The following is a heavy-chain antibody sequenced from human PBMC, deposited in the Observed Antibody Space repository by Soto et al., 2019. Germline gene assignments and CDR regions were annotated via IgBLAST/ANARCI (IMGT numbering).Heavy chain of an antibody. CDR2: INPNSGGT. D-gene: IGHD3-3*01. CDR1: GYTFTGYY. V-gene: IGHV1-2*04. J-gene: IGHJ4*02. CDR3: ARGGLYDFWSGYRFDS. Sequence: ASVKVSCKASGYTFTGYYMHWVRQAPGQGLEWMGWINPNSGGTNYAQKFQGWVTMTRDTSISTAYMELSRLRSDDTAVYYCARGGLYDFWSGYRFDSWRQGTLVTVPQ.